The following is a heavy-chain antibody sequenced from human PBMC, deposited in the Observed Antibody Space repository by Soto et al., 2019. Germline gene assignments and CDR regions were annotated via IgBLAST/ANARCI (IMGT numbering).Heavy chain of an antibody. CDR1: GGSFSGYY. J-gene: IGHJ5*02. D-gene: IGHD2-8*01. CDR2: INHSGST. Sequence: SETLSLTCAVYGGSFSGYYWSWIRQPPGKGLEWIGEINHSGSTNYNQSLKSRVTISVDTSKNQFSLKLSSVTAADTAVYYCARGYCTNGVCPNWFDPWGQGTLVTVSS. CDR3: ARGYCTNGVCPNWFDP. V-gene: IGHV4-34*01.